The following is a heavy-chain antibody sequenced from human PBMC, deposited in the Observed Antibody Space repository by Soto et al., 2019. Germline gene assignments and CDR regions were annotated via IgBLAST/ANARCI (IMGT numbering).Heavy chain of an antibody. Sequence: GGSLRLSCSASGFAFSQYGMSWVRQAPGKGLEWVSSIRSFDYRTNYADSVKGRFTTSRDNSKSTLSLQMNSLRAEDTAVYYCAKDVESGWYEAFDYWGTGTLVTVSS. CDR1: GFAFSQYG. CDR3: AKDVESGWYEAFDY. CDR2: IRSFDYRT. V-gene: IGHV3-23*01. D-gene: IGHD6-19*01. J-gene: IGHJ4*02.